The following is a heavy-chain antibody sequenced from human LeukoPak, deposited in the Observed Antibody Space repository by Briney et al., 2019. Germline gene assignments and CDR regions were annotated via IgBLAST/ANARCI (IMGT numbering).Heavy chain of an antibody. CDR2: ISGYNGNT. V-gene: IGHV1-18*01. J-gene: IGHJ4*02. D-gene: IGHD1-1*01. CDR3: ARGGKGLQLIGSFYDY. CDR1: SYSFTSHG. Sequence: GASVKVSCKTSSYSFTSHGISWVRQAPGQGLEWMGWISGYNGNTNYAQKLQGRVTMTTDTSTSTAYMELSSLRSDDTAVYFCARGGKGLQLIGSFYDYWGQGTLVTVSS.